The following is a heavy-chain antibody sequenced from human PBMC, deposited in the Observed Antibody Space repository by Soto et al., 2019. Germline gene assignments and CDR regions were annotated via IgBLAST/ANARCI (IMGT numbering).Heavy chain of an antibody. J-gene: IGHJ6*02. CDR3: ASLGGYCSSTSCDV. CDR1: GFTFSSYW. D-gene: IGHD2-2*01. Sequence: EVQLVESGGGLVQPGGSLRLSCAASGFTFSSYWMHWVRQAPGQGLVRVSRINSDGSSTSYADSVKGRFTISRDNAKNTLYLQMYSLRAEDTAVDYCASLGGYCSSTSCDVWGQGTTVTVSS. CDR2: INSDGSST. V-gene: IGHV3-74*01.